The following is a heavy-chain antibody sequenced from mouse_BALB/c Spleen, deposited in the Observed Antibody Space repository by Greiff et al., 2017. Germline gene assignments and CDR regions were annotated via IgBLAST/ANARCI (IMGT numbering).Heavy chain of an antibody. J-gene: IGHJ2*01. D-gene: IGHD4-1*01. CDR2: ISSGGGST. V-gene: IGHV5-12-1*01. CDR3: LSGTGDY. CDR1: GFAFSSYD. Sequence: EVKLVESGGGLVKPGGSLKLSCAASGFAFSSYDMSWVRQTPEKGLEWVAYISSGGGSTYYPDTVKGRFTISRDNARNTLYLQMSSLKSEDTAMYYSLSGTGDYWGQGTTLTVSS.